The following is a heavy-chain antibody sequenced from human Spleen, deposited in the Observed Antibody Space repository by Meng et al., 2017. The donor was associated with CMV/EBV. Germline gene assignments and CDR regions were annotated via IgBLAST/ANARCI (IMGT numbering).Heavy chain of an antibody. CDR1: GFTFNNYW. CDR3: ARDMFSGNDAFDI. D-gene: IGHD2-15*01. Sequence: GGSLRLSCAASGFTFNNYWMHWVRQAPGKGLEWVANIKEDGSEKYYVDSVKGRFTISRDNAKNSLFLQMNSLRAEDTAVYYCARDMFSGNDAFDIWGQGTLVTVSS. V-gene: IGHV3-7*01. J-gene: IGHJ3*02. CDR2: IKEDGSEK.